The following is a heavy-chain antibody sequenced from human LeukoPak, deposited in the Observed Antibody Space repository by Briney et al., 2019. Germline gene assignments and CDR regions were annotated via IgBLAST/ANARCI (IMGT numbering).Heavy chain of an antibody. J-gene: IGHJ4*02. CDR3: ARAFQSLGGLSLPDY. CDR1: GYSFTNYA. Sequence: GASVKVSCMASGYSFTNYAMNWVRQAPGQGLEWMGWIHPRTGNPTYAQGFTGRFVFSLDTSVSTTYLQISSLKAEDTAVYFCARAFQSLGGLSLPDYGGRGTLLTVSS. V-gene: IGHV7-4-1*02. CDR2: IHPRTGNP. D-gene: IGHD3-16*02.